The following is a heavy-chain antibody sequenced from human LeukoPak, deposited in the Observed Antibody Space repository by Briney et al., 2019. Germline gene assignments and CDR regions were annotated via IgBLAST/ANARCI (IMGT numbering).Heavy chain of an antibody. Sequence: PGGSLRLSCAVSGFTFSSYWMSWVRQAPGKGLEWVSYISSSGSTIYYADSVKGRFTISRDNAKNSLYLQMNSLRAEDTAVYYCARGRPYAFDIWGQGTMVTVSS. CDR2: ISSSGSTI. V-gene: IGHV3-48*04. CDR1: GFTFSSYW. CDR3: ARGRPYAFDI. J-gene: IGHJ3*02.